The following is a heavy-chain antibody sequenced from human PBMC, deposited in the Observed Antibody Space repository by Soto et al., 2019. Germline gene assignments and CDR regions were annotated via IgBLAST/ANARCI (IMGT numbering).Heavy chain of an antibody. Sequence: GASVKVSCKASGFTFSSSAVQWVRQARGQRLEWIGKIVVGSGNTNYAQKFQERVTITRDMSTSTAHMELSSLRSEDTAFYYCAAFDPGPMGFDPWGQGTLVTVSS. V-gene: IGHV1-58*01. CDR3: AAFDPGPMGFDP. CDR1: GFTFSSSA. J-gene: IGHJ5*02. D-gene: IGHD3-9*01. CDR2: IVVGSGNT.